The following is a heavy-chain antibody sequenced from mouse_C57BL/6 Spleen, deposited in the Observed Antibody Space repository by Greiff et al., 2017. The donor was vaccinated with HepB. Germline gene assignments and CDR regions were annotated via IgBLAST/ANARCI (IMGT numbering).Heavy chain of an antibody. CDR1: GYTFTSYW. CDR2: IDPSDSYT. V-gene: IGHV1-69*01. D-gene: IGHD2-4*01. CDR3: ARSPRYDYDDFDY. Sequence: QVQLQQPGAELVMPGASVKLSCKASGYTFTSYWMHWVKQRPGQGLEWIGEIDPSDSYTNYNQKFKGKSTLTVDKSSSTAYMQLSSLTSEDSAVYYGARSPRYDYDDFDYWGQGTTLTVSS. J-gene: IGHJ2*01.